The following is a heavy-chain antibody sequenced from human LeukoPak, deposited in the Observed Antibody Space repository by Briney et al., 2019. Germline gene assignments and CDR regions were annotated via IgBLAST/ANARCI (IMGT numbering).Heavy chain of an antibody. D-gene: IGHD1-26*01. Sequence: ASVKVSCKASGYTFTSYYMHWVRQAPGQGLEWMGIINPSSGSTSYAQKFQGRVTMTRDTSTSTVYMELSSLRSEDTAVYYCARDSSYRSWWEPWTPDYWGQGTLVTVSS. V-gene: IGHV1-46*01. J-gene: IGHJ4*02. CDR2: INPSSGST. CDR1: GYTFTSYY. CDR3: ARDSSYRSWWEPWTPDY.